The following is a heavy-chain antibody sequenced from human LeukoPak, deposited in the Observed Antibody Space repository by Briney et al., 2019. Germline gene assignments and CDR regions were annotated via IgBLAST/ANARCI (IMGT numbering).Heavy chain of an antibody. D-gene: IGHD2-2*01. CDR1: GFTVSSNY. Sequence: GGSLRLSCAASGFTVSSNYMSWVRQAPGKGLEWVSVIYSGGSTYYADSVKGRFTISRDNSKNTLYLQMNSLRAEDTAVYYCAKSTVVPAATTGVNFDYWGQGTLVTVSS. CDR3: AKSTVVPAATTGVNFDY. J-gene: IGHJ4*02. CDR2: IYSGGST. V-gene: IGHV3-53*01.